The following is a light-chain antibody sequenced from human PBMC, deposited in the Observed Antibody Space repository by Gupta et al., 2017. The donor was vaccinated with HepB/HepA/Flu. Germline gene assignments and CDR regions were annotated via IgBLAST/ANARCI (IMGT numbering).Light chain of an antibody. Sequence: SSELTQDPAVSVALGQPVRITCQGDIVRRFYASWYQQKPGQAPILVIYGKNNRLSGIPDRFSGSNSGNIASLTITAAQAEDEADYYCNSRDSSGNHVVFGGGTKLTVL. CDR2: GKN. J-gene: IGLJ2*01. CDR1: IVRRFY. V-gene: IGLV3-19*01. CDR3: NSRDSSGNHVV.